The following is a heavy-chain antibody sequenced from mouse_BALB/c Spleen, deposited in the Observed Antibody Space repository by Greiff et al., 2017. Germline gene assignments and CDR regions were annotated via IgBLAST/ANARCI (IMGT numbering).Heavy chain of an antibody. V-gene: IGHV5-4*02. CDR3: AREGDYYGNYWYFDV. D-gene: IGHD2-1*01. J-gene: IGHJ1*01. CDR2: ISDGGSYT. Sequence: EVMLVESGGGLVKPGGSLKLSCAASGFTFSDYYMYWVRQTPEKRLEWVATISDGGSYTYYPDSVKGRFTISRDNAKNNLYLQMSSLKSEDTAMYYCAREGDYYGNYWYFDVWGAGTTVTVSS. CDR1: GFTFSDYY.